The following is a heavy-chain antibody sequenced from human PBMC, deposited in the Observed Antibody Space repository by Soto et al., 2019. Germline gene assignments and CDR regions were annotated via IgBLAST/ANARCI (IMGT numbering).Heavy chain of an antibody. D-gene: IGHD3-10*01. CDR2: IWYDGSNK. CDR3: AREDPGSGSYDY. Sequence: QVQLVESGGGVVQPGRSLRLSCAASGLTFSSYGMHWVRQAPGKGLEWVAVIWYDGSNKYYADSVKGRFTISRDNSKNTLYLQMNSLRAEDTAVYYCAREDPGSGSYDYWGQGTLVTVSS. J-gene: IGHJ4*02. CDR1: GLTFSSYG. V-gene: IGHV3-33*01.